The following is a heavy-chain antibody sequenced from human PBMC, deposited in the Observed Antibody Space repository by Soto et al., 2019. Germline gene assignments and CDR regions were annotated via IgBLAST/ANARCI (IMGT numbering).Heavy chain of an antibody. V-gene: IGHV6-1*01. CDR2: TYYRSKWYN. J-gene: IGHJ6*02. CDR3: ARGGDDILTGYYYYYGMDV. Sequence: SQTLSLTCAISGDSVSSNSAAWNWIRQSPSRGLEWLGRTYYRSKWYNDYAVSVKSRITINPDTSKNQFSLQLNSVTPEDTAVYYCARGGDDILTGYYYYYGMDVWGQGTTVTVSS. CDR1: GDSVSSNSAA. D-gene: IGHD3-9*01.